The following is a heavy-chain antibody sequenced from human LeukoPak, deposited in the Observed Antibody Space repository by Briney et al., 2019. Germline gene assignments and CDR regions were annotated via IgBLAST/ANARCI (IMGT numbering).Heavy chain of an antibody. D-gene: IGHD5-12*01. CDR2: IIPIFGIA. J-gene: IGHJ6*02. V-gene: IGHV1-69*04. CDR1: GGTFSSYA. Sequence: SVKVSCKASGGTFSSYAISWVRQAPGQGLEWMGRIIPIFGIANYAQKFQGRVTITADKSTSTAYMALSSLRSEDTAVYYCAREWRRSYYYYGMDVWGQGTTVTVSS. CDR3: AREWRRSYYYYGMDV.